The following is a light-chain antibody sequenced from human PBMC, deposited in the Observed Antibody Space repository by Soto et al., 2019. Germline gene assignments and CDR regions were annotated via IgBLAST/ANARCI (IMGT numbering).Light chain of an antibody. CDR2: GPS. CDR1: QSVSSL. Sequence: EVVMTQSPATLSVSPGERATLSCRASQSVSSLLAWYQQKPGQAPRLLIYGPSTRATGIPDRFSASGSGTEFALTISSLQSGDFAVYYCQQYNNWPLTFGGGTKVEIK. CDR3: QQYNNWPLT. J-gene: IGKJ4*01. V-gene: IGKV3-15*01.